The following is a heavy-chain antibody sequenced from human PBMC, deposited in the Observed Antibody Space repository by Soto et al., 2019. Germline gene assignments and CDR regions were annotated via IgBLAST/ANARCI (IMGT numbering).Heavy chain of an antibody. D-gene: IGHD1-7*01. Sequence: QVQLQESGPGLVKPSETLSLTCTVSGGSISSYYWSWIRQPPGKGLECIGYIYYSGSTNYNPSLKSRVTISVDTSKNQFSLKLSSVTAADTAVYYCARDAPGWNYGSPQDAYYYGMDVWGQGTTVTVSS. CDR2: IYYSGST. CDR3: ARDAPGWNYGSPQDAYYYGMDV. CDR1: GGSISSYY. J-gene: IGHJ6*02. V-gene: IGHV4-59*01.